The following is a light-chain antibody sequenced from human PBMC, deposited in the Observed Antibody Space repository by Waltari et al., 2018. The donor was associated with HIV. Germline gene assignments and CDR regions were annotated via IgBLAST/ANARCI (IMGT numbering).Light chain of an antibody. CDR1: QNVLYSSDNKNY. V-gene: IGKV4-1*01. Sequence: DIVMTQSPDSLAVSLGERTSINCKSSQNVLYSSDNKNYLAWYQHKPGQPPKLLLYWASTRESGVPDRFSGGGSGTDFTLTISSLQAEEVAVYYCQQYYSIPLTFGGGTKVEIK. CDR2: WAS. CDR3: QQYYSIPLT. J-gene: IGKJ4*01.